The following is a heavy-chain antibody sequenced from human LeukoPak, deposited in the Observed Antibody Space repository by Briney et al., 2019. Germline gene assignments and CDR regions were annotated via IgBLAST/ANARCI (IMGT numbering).Heavy chain of an antibody. Sequence: GGSLRLSCAASGFTFSSYGMHWVRQAPGKGLEWVAVISYDGSNKYYADSVKGRFTISRDNSKNTLYLQMNSLRAEDTAVYYCAKDISDTSSGYSSGWYDYWGQGTLVTVSS. J-gene: IGHJ4*02. V-gene: IGHV3-30*18. CDR2: ISYDGSNK. CDR3: AKDISDTSSGYSSGWYDY. D-gene: IGHD6-19*01. CDR1: GFTFSSYG.